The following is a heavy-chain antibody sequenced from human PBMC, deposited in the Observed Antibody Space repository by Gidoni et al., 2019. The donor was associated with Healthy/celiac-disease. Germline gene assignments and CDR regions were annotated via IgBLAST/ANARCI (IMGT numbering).Heavy chain of an antibody. CDR2: IRYDGSNK. Sequence: QVQLVESGGGVVQPGGSLRLSCAASGFTFRSYGRHWVRQAPGKGLEGVAFIRYDGSNKYYADSVKGRFTISRDNSKNTLYLQMNSLRAEDTAVYYCAKDFGISGSYGYYFDYWGQGTLVTVSS. V-gene: IGHV3-30*02. J-gene: IGHJ4*02. CDR3: AKDFGISGSYGYYFDY. CDR1: GFTFRSYG. D-gene: IGHD1-26*01.